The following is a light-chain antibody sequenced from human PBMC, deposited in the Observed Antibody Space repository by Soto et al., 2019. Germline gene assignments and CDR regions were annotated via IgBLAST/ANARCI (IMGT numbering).Light chain of an antibody. J-gene: IGLJ2*01. CDR2: DVM. V-gene: IGLV2-14*01. CDR3: SSYTSSSTVI. CDR1: SSDVGGYNY. Sequence: QSVLTQPASVSGSPGQSITISCTGTSSDVGGYNYISWYQQHPGKAPKFIIYDVMNRPSGFSNRFSGSRSGNTASLTISGLQAEDEADYYCSSYTSSSTVIFGGGTKLTVL.